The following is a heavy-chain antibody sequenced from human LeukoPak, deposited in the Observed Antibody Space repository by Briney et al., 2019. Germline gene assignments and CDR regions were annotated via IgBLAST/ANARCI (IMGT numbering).Heavy chain of an antibody. CDR3: ARDPYLGYCSSTSCTFY. J-gene: IGHJ4*02. CDR2: ISSSSSYI. Sequence: GGSLRLSCAASGFTFSSYSMNWVRQAPGKGLEWVSSISSSSSYIYYADSVKGRFTISRDNAKNSLYLQMNSLRAEDTAVYYCARDPYLGYCSSTSCTFYWGQGTLATVSS. D-gene: IGHD2-2*01. CDR1: GFTFSSYS. V-gene: IGHV3-21*01.